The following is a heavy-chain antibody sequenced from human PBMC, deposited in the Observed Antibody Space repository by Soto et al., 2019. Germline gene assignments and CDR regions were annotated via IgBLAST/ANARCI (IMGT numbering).Heavy chain of an antibody. CDR1: GDTFSGYP. J-gene: IGHJ4*02. V-gene: IGHV1-18*04. D-gene: IGHD3-10*01. CDR3: ARRRTMVRDGDFDY. Sequence: GASVKVSCKASGDTFSGYPISWVRQAPGQGLEWMGWISAYNGNTNYAQKLQGRVTMTTDTSTSTAYMELRSLRSDDTAVYYCARRRTMVRDGDFDYWGQGTLVTVSS. CDR2: ISAYNGNT.